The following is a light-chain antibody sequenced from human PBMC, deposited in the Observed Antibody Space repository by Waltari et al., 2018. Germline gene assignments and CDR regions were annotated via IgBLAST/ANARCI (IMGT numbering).Light chain of an antibody. Sequence: DVVMTQSPLSLPVTPGAPASISCRSSRSLLWSDGDSYLDWYLQKPGQVPQVLIYLGSNRASGVPDRFSGSGSGTDFTLKISRVEAEDVGVYYCMQVLHAPFTFGGGTKVEIK. CDR2: LGS. V-gene: IGKV2-28*01. CDR1: RSLLWSDGDSY. J-gene: IGKJ4*01. CDR3: MQVLHAPFT.